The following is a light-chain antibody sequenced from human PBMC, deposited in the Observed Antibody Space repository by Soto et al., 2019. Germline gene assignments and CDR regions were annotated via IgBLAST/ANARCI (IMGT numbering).Light chain of an antibody. J-gene: IGLJ1*01. CDR1: SSDVGSYNL. V-gene: IGLV2-23*01. CDR2: EGS. CDR3: CSYAGSGTYV. Sequence: QSVLTQPASVSGSPGQSITISCTGTSSDVGSYNLVSWYQRHPAKAPKLMIYEGSKRPSAVSNRFSGSESGNTASLTISGLQAEDEADYYCCSYAGSGTYVFGSGTKLTVL.